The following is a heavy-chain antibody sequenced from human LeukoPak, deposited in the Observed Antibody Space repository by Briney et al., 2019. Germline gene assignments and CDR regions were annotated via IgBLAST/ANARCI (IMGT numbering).Heavy chain of an antibody. J-gene: IGHJ4*02. CDR2: MKHDGSEK. CDR3: ARGRQTYYDNSGYPFDY. V-gene: IGHV3-7*01. Sequence: GGSLRLSCAASGFTFNRYWLSWVRQAPGKGLEWVANMKHDGSEKYYVDSVKGRFTISKDNAQNLLYLQMNSLRAEDTAIYYCARGRQTYYDNSGYPFDYWGQGTLVTVSS. CDR1: GFTFNRYW. D-gene: IGHD3-22*01.